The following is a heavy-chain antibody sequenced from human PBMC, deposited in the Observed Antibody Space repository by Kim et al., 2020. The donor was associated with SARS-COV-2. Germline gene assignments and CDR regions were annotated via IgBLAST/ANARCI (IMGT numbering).Heavy chain of an antibody. CDR3: ASGGLRLRRLY. CDR2: ISYDGSNK. CDR1: GFTFSSYA. Sequence: GGSLRLSCAASGFTFSSYAMHWVRQAPGKGLEWVAVISYDGSNKYYADSVKGRFTISRDNSKNTLYLQMNSLRAEDTAVYYCASGGLRLRRLYWGQGTLVTVSS. J-gene: IGHJ4*02. D-gene: IGHD4-17*01. V-gene: IGHV3-30-3*01.